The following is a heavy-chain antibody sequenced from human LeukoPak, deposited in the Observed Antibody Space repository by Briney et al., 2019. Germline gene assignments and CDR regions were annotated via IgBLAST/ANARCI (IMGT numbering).Heavy chain of an antibody. Sequence: HPGGSLRLSCAASGFTFSNYAMNWVRQAPGKGLEWVSAISGGGNSTYYADSVKGRFTISRDNSKNTLFLQMNSLRAEDTAVYYCAKRALTYYFDYWGRGTLVTVSS. D-gene: IGHD3-9*01. V-gene: IGHV3-23*01. CDR1: GFTFSNYA. CDR3: AKRALTYYFDY. CDR2: ISGGGNST. J-gene: IGHJ4*02.